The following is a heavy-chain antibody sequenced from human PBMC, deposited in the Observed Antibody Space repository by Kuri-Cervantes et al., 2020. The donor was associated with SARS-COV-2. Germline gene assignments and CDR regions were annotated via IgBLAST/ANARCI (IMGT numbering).Heavy chain of an antibody. CDR2: IYYSGSA. J-gene: IGHJ4*02. Sequence: SETLSLTCTVSGGSISSHYWCWIRQPPGRGLERIGYIYYSGSAYYNPSLKSRVTISVDTSKTQFSLKLSSVTAADTAVYYCARHGTGYDFWSGYYGEDYWGQGTLVTVSS. CDR1: GGSISSHY. CDR3: ARHGTGYDFWSGYYGEDY. D-gene: IGHD3-3*01. V-gene: IGHV4-59*04.